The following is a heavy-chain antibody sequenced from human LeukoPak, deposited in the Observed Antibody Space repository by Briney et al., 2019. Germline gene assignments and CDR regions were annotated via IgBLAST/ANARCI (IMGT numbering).Heavy chain of an antibody. CDR3: ARGQLWPLYYFDY. Sequence: PSETLSLTCTVSGGSISSYYWSWIRQPPGKGLEWIGYIYYSGSTNYNPSLKSRVTISVDTSKNQFSLKLSSVTAADTAVYYCARGQLWPLYYFDYWGQGTLVTVSS. CDR1: GGSISSYY. CDR2: IYYSGST. J-gene: IGHJ4*02. V-gene: IGHV4-59*01. D-gene: IGHD5-18*01.